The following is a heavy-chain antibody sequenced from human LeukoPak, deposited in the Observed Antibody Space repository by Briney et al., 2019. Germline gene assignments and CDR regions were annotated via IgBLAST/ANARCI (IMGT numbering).Heavy chain of an antibody. CDR3: ASSPRSGSSYFDS. CDR2: ISAYNGNT. D-gene: IGHD3-10*01. J-gene: IGHJ4*01. CDR1: GYTFTSYG. V-gene: IGHV1-18*01. Sequence: GASVKVSCKASGYTFTSYGISWVRQAPGQGLEWMVWISAYNGNTNYAQKLQSRVTMTTDTSTSTAYIELSSLRSEDTAVYYCASSPRSGSSYFDSSGHGNPGTVSP.